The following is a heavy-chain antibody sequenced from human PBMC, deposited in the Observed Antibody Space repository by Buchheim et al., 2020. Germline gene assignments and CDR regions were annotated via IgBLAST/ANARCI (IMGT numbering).Heavy chain of an antibody. CDR1: GFTFSSYG. CDR3: ASGSSWHKYFQH. Sequence: QVQLVESGGGVVQPGRSLRLSCAASGFTFSSYGMHWVRQAPGKGLEWVAVIWYDGSNKYYADSVKGRFTISRDNSKHTLYLQMNSLRAEDTAVYYCASGSSWHKYFQHWGQGTL. CDR2: IWYDGSNK. V-gene: IGHV3-33*01. D-gene: IGHD6-13*01. J-gene: IGHJ1*01.